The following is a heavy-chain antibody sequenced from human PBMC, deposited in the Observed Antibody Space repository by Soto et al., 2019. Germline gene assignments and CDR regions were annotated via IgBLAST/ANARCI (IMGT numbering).Heavy chain of an antibody. J-gene: IGHJ5*02. V-gene: IGHV4-39*02. D-gene: IGHD4-17*01. Sequence: PSETLSLTCTVSGGSISSSSYYWGWIRQPPGKGLEWIGSIYYSGSTYYNPSLKSRVTISVDTSKNQFSLKLSSVTAADTAVYYCARDYGDYIPENWFDPWGQGTLVTASS. CDR2: IYYSGST. CDR3: ARDYGDYIPENWFDP. CDR1: GGSISSSSYY.